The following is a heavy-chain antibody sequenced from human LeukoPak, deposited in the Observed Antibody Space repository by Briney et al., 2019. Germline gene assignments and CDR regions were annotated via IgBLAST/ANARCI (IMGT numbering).Heavy chain of an antibody. V-gene: IGHV4-59*01. CDR3: ARNAAYNLDY. D-gene: IGHD1-14*01. CDR2: IYYSGST. Sequence: PSETLSLTCTVSGGSISSYYWSWIRQPPGKGLEWIGYIYYSGSTNYNPSLKSRVTISVDTSKNQFSLKLSSVTAADTAVYYRARNAAYNLDYWGQGTLVTVSS. CDR1: GGSISSYY. J-gene: IGHJ4*02.